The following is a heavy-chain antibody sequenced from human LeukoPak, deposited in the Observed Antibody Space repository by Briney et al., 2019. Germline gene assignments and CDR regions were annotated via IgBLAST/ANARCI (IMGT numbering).Heavy chain of an antibody. CDR2: ISWNSGSI. V-gene: IGHV3-9*01. CDR1: GFTFDDYA. CDR3: AKALHYYDSSGFDY. Sequence: TGGSLRLSCAASGFTFDDYAMHWVRHAPGKGLEWVSGISWNSGSIGYADSVKGRFTISRDNAKNSLYLQMNSLRAEDTALYYCAKALHYYDSSGFDYWGQGTLVTVSS. J-gene: IGHJ4*02. D-gene: IGHD3-22*01.